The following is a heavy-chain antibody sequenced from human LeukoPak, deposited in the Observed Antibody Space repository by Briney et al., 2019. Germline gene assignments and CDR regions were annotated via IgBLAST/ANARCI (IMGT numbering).Heavy chain of an antibody. V-gene: IGHV3-33*06. CDR3: AKGPSRITMVRGVIGIDY. D-gene: IGHD3-10*01. CDR2: IWYDGSNK. CDR1: GFTFSSYG. J-gene: IGHJ4*02. Sequence: PGRSLRLSCAASGFTFSSYGMHWVRQAPGKGLEWVAVIWYDGSNKYYADSVKGRFTISRDNSKNTLYLQMNSLRAEDTAVYYCAKGPSRITMVRGVIGIDYWGQGTLVTVSS.